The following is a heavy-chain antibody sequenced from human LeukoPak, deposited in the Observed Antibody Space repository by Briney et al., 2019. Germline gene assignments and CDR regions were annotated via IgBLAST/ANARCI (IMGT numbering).Heavy chain of an antibody. CDR3: ARYRGGIAAAGARGRDHYYGMDV. Sequence: SETLSLTCTVSGGSISSYYWSWIRQPPGKGLEWIGYIYYSGSTNYNPSLKSRVTISVDTSKNQFSLKLSSVTAADTAVYYCARYRGGIAAAGARGRDHYYGMDVWGQGTTVTVSS. CDR1: GGSISSYY. J-gene: IGHJ6*02. V-gene: IGHV4-59*01. D-gene: IGHD6-13*01. CDR2: IYYSGST.